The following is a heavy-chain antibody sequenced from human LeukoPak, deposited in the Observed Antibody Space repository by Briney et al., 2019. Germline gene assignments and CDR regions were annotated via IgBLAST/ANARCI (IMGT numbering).Heavy chain of an antibody. CDR1: GFTFSNFW. CDR3: ARHTSGQPFDY. J-gene: IGHJ4*02. V-gene: IGHV3-7*03. D-gene: IGHD6-19*01. Sequence: GGSLRLSCAASGFTFSNFWMNWVRRAPGNALEWVAYIRKDGSEKYYVDSVKGRFTISRDNAKSSLYLQMNSLRAEDTAVYYCARHTSGQPFDYWGQGTLVTVSS. CDR2: IRKDGSEK.